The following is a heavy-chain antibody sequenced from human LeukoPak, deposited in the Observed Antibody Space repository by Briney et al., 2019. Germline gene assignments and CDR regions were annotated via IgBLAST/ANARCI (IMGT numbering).Heavy chain of an antibody. CDR1: GFTVSSNY. CDR3: ARGLIEMATIGHDAFDI. D-gene: IGHD5-24*01. J-gene: IGHJ3*02. V-gene: IGHV3-53*01. CDR2: IYSGGST. Sequence: GGSLRLSCAASGFTVSSNYMSWVRQAPGKGLEWVSIIYSGGSTFYADFVKGRFTISRDNSKNTLYLQMNSLRAGDTAVYYCARGLIEMATIGHDAFDIWGQGTMVTVSS.